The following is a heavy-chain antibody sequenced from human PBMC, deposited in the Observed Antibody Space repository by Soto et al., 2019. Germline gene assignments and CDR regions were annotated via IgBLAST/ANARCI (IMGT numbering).Heavy chain of an antibody. CDR1: GGSVNNANYF. CDR2: IYYSGST. D-gene: IGHD4-17*01. Sequence: QVRLEESGPGLVKPSETLSLICSVSGGSVNNANYFWNWIRHHPENGLEWIGYIYYSGSTRYNPSFKTRAMLSIDTAKDQFSLRLNSVTVADTAVYFCARDADYGGSRGGMDVWGRGTTVTVSS. V-gene: IGHV4-31*03. J-gene: IGHJ6*02. CDR3: ARDADYGGSRGGMDV.